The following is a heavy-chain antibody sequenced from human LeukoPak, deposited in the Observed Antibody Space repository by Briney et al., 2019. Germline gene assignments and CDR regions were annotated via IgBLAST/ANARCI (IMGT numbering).Heavy chain of an antibody. CDR3: ATPYYDGDY. CDR1: GFTLYSYG. Sequence: PGGSLRLSCAASGFTLYSYGMHWVRQAPGKGLEWVAVIRYDGNNKYYADPVKGRFTISRDNSKNTLYLQMNSLRAEDTAVYYCATPYYDGDYWGQGTLVTVSS. D-gene: IGHD3-16*01. V-gene: IGHV3-33*01. J-gene: IGHJ4*02. CDR2: IRYDGNNK.